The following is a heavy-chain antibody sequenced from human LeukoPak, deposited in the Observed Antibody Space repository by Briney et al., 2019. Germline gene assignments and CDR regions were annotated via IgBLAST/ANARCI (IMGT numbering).Heavy chain of an antibody. J-gene: IGHJ6*03. CDR1: GFTFSNYA. CDR2: ISYDGTDK. Sequence: GGSLRLSCAASGFTFSNYAMHWVRQAPGKGLEWVAVISYDGTDKYYADSVKGRFTISRDNSNNTLYLQMNSLRADDTAVYFCARDPVTVIDYYYYYMDVWGKGTTVTVTS. CDR3: ARDPVTVIDYYYYYMDV. D-gene: IGHD2-21*02. V-gene: IGHV3-30-3*01.